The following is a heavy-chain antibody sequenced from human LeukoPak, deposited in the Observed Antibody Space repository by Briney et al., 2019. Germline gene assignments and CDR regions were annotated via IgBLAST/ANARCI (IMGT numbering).Heavy chain of an antibody. CDR3: ARDNGSGYTKGYEHYYYYLDV. J-gene: IGHJ6*03. CDR2: IHSGGTT. CDR1: GDSISDDY. V-gene: IGHV4-4*07. D-gene: IGHD3-3*02. Sequence: PSETLSLTCTVSGDSISDDYYTWMRQPAGKGLEWIGRIHSGGTTNYNPSLMSRVTLSIDKSKKHISLRLTSVTAADTALYYCARDNGSGYTKGYEHYYYYLDVWGKGTTVTASS.